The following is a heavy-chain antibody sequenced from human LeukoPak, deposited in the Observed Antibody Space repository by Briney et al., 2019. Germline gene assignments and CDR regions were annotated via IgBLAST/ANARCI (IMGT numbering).Heavy chain of an antibody. D-gene: IGHD3-10*01. V-gene: IGHV3-23*01. CDR2: ISGSGGST. J-gene: IGHJ4*02. CDR1: GFTFSSYA. CDR3: SKGSDMVLGVPDY. Sequence: GSLRLSCAASGFTFSSYAMSWVRQAPGKGLEWVSAISGSGGSTYYADSVKGRFTISRDNSKNTLYLQMNSLRAADTAVYYCSKGSDMVLGVPDYWGQGTLVTVSS.